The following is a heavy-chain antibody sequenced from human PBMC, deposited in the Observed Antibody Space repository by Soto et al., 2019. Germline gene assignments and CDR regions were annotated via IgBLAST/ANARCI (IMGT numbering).Heavy chain of an antibody. CDR3: AKNXPRTTSGSFFXY. CDR2: VSASGLNT. V-gene: IGHV3-23*01. D-gene: IGHD1-1*01. J-gene: IGHJ4*02. CDR1: GFTVSTNC. Sequence: GGSLRLSCAAHGFTVSTNCMSWVRQAPGEGLEWVSGVSASGLNTDYADPVKGRFYISRDNSKNTVSLHMNSLRAEDTALYYCAKNXPRTTSGSFFXYWGQGMPVXVTS.